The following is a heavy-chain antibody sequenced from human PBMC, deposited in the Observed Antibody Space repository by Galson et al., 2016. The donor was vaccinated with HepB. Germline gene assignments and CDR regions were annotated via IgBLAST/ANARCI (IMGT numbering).Heavy chain of an antibody. CDR1: GDSISSGSFY. CDR2: IHSSGST. D-gene: IGHD7-27*01. V-gene: IGHV4-61*02. J-gene: IGHJ6*03. CDR3: ATYIKWGGWGGIPLEGHYMDV. Sequence: QVQLQESGPGLVKPSQTLSLTCTVSGDSISSGSFYWSWIRQPAKKGLEWIGRIHSSGSTNYNPSLKSRATISEDTSKNQFSLRLSSVTAADTAVYFCATYIKWGGWGGIPLEGHYMDVWGKGTTVIVSS.